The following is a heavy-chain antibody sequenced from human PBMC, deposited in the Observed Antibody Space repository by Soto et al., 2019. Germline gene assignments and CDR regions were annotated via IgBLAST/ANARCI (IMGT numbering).Heavy chain of an antibody. J-gene: IGHJ6*02. CDR3: ANSPGGLDGYNSDYYGMDV. V-gene: IGHV3-23*01. CDR1: GLTFSTYA. CDR2: IGGSGTGGRT. D-gene: IGHD5-12*01. Sequence: EVHLLESGGDLVQPGGSLRLSCTASGLTFSTYAMSWVRQAPGKGLEWVSAIGGSGTGGRTYYADSVKGRFTISRDNSKNAVYLPMNSLRADDTAVYYCANSPGGLDGYNSDYYGMDVWGQGTTVTVSS.